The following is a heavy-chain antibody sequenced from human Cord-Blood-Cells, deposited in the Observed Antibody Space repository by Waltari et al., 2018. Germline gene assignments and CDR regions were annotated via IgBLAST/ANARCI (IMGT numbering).Heavy chain of an antibody. V-gene: IGHV4-34*01. D-gene: IGHD3-22*01. Sequence: PGKGLEWIGEINHSGSTNYNPSLKSRVTISVDTSKNQFSLKLSSVTAADTAVYYCARGDYYDSSGYYSAFDIWGQGTMVTVSS. J-gene: IGHJ3*02. CDR2: INHSGST. CDR3: ARGDYYDSSGYYSAFDI.